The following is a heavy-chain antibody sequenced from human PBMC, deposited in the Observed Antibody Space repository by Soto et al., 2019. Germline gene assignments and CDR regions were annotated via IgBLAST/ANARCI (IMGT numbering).Heavy chain of an antibody. CDR2: TYYRSRWYN. Sequence: SQTLTDTCIISGDSVSNNSAAWNWIRLSPSRGLEWLARTYYRSRWYNDYAVSVRSRITVNPDTSKNQFSLQLTSVTPEDTAVYYCAGTTSHHWLYMDVWGKGATVTVSS. D-gene: IGHD1-7*01. V-gene: IGHV6-1*01. CDR1: GDSVSNNSAA. CDR3: AGTTSHHWLYMDV. J-gene: IGHJ6*03.